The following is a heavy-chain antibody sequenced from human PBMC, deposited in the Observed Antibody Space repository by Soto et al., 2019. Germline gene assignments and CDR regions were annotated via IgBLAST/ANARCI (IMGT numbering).Heavy chain of an antibody. Sequence: SETLSLTCTASGGFTTSDYSSWIRQPPGKGLEWLGYIFHSLGAKYNPSLGSRGTISLDTSKNKLSLSLRSVTAADTAVYFCARGGNRSSNVASGVGGFDYWGQGSLVTVSS. D-gene: IGHD2-15*01. J-gene: IGHJ4*02. CDR3: ARGGNRSSNVASGVGGFDY. CDR1: GGFTTSDY. V-gene: IGHV4-59*01. CDR2: IFHSLGA.